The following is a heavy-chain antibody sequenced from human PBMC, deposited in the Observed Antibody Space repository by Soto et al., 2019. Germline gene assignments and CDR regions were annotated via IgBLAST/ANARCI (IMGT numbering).Heavy chain of an antibody. J-gene: IGHJ4*02. D-gene: IGHD3-10*01. V-gene: IGHV3-23*01. Sequence: PLETLSLTCAVYGGSFSGYYWSWIRQPPGKGLEWVSAISGSGGSTYYADSVKGRFTISRDNSKNTLYLQMNSLRAEDTAVYYCAKESYYYGSGSYPFDYWGQGTLVTVSS. CDR1: GGSFSGYY. CDR2: ISGSGGST. CDR3: AKESYYYGSGSYPFDY.